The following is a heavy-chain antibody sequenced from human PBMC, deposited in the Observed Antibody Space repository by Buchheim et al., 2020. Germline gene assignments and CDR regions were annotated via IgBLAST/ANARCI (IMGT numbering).Heavy chain of an antibody. V-gene: IGHV3-48*03. CDR2: ISVGGGNL. CDR3: ARERWLRFNKGGMDV. CDR1: GFIFSKYE. J-gene: IGHJ6*02. D-gene: IGHD5-12*01. Sequence: EVQLVESGGGLAQPGGSLRLSCAGSGFIFSKYEMSWVRQAPGKGLEWISWISVGGGNLNYADSVKGRFTISRDNPKNSLYLQMNSLRAEDTAVYYCARERWLRFNKGGMDVWGQGTT.